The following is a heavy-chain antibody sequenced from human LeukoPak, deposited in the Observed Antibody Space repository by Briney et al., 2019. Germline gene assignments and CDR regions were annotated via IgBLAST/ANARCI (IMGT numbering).Heavy chain of an antibody. CDR1: SYTLTNYG. V-gene: IGHV1-18*01. CDR2: ISAYNGNT. Sequence: ASVKVSCKASSYTLTNYGISWVRQAPGQGLEWMGWISAYNGNTNYAQNLQGRVTMTTDTSTNTAYMELRSLRSDDTAVYHCARDQDPGAFDIWGQVAMVTVAS. CDR3: ARDQDPGAFDI. J-gene: IGHJ3*02.